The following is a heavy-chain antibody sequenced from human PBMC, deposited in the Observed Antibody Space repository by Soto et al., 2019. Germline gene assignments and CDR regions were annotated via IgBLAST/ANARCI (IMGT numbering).Heavy chain of an antibody. J-gene: IGHJ4*02. Sequence: SEILSLTCTVSGGSISSSSYYWGWIRQPPGKGLEWIGSIYYSGSTYYNPSLKSRVTISVDTSKNQFSLKLSSVTAADTAVYYCARSPSLVGATVFDYWGQGTLVTVSS. V-gene: IGHV4-39*01. D-gene: IGHD1-26*01. CDR1: GGSISSSSYY. CDR2: IYYSGST. CDR3: ARSPSLVGATVFDY.